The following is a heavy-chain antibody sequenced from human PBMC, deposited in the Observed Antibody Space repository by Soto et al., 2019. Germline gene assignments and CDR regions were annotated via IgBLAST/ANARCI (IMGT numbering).Heavy chain of an antibody. J-gene: IGHJ4*02. CDR2: ISGSGDST. Sequence: EVQLLESGGGLVQPGGSLRLSCAASGFTFSTYAMNWVRQAPGKGLEWVSGISGSGDSTYYADPVKGRFTVSRDNSKNTLYLQMNSLRGEDTAVFYCAKERSSGWSFDYWGQGTLVTVSP. CDR3: AKERSSGWSFDY. CDR1: GFTFSTYA. D-gene: IGHD6-19*01. V-gene: IGHV3-23*01.